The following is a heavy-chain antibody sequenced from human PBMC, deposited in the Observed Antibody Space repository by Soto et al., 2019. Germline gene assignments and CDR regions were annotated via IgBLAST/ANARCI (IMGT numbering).Heavy chain of an antibody. CDR1: GYTFTGYY. J-gene: IGHJ6*02. D-gene: IGHD1-20*01. V-gene: IGHV1-2*02. Sequence: ASVKVSCKXSGYTFTGYYMHWVRQAPGQGLEWMGWINPNSGGTNYAQKFQGRVTMTRDTSISTAYMELSRLRSDDTAVYYCARVENNWNYYYGMDVWGQGTTVTVSS. CDR2: INPNSGGT. CDR3: ARVENNWNYYYGMDV.